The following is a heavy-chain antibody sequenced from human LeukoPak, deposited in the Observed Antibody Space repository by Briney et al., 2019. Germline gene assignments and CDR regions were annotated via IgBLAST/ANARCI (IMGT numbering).Heavy chain of an antibody. D-gene: IGHD3/OR15-3a*01. J-gene: IGHJ4*02. CDR1: GFSFSSYT. CDR3: ARDGHFDF. CDR2: IRTNNYR. V-gene: IGHV3-21*01. Sequence: GGSLRLSCAASGFSFSSYTMNWLRQAPGKGLEWVSSIRTNNYRYGAGSVKGRFTIYRDNAKNSLFLQMDSLRAEDTAVYYCARDGHFDFWGQGTLVTVSS.